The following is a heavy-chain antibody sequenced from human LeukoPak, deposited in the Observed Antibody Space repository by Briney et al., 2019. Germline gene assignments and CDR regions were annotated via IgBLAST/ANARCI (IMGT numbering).Heavy chain of an antibody. CDR1: GGTFSSYA. J-gene: IGHJ4*02. CDR3: ARQLSSGAE. V-gene: IGHV1-69*04. D-gene: IGHD6-25*01. CDR2: IIPILGIA. Sequence: GASVKVSCKASGGTFSSYAISWVRQAPGQGLEWMGRIIPILGIANYAQKFQGRVTITADKSTSTAYMELSSLGSEDTAVYYCARQLSSGAEWGQGTLVTVSS.